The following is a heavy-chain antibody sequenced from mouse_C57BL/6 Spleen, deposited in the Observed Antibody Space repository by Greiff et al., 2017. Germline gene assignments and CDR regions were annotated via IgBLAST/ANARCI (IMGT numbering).Heavy chain of an antibody. CDR3: ARSGGPPRGYFDV. CDR2: IYPGDGDT. CDR1: GYAFSSYW. J-gene: IGHJ1*03. D-gene: IGHD3-1*01. Sequence: VQLVESGAELVKPGASVKISCKASGYAFSSYWMNWVKQRPGKGLEWIGQIYPGDGDTNYNGKFKGKATLTADKSSSTAYMQLSSLTSEDSAVYFWARSGGPPRGYFDVWGTGTTVTVSS. V-gene: IGHV1-80*01.